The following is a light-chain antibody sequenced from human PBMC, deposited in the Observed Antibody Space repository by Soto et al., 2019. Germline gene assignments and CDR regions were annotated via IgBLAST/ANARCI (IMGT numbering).Light chain of an antibody. V-gene: IGLV2-11*01. CDR1: SSDVGSYDY. CDR2: DVN. Sequence: QSALIQPPSVSGSPGQSVTISCTGTSSDVGSYDYVSWFQHHPGTVPKPMIYDVNTQPSGVPDRFSGSKSGNTASMTISGLQAEDEADYWCFSYAGSATEVFGGGTKVTVL. J-gene: IGLJ2*01. CDR3: FSYAGSATEV.